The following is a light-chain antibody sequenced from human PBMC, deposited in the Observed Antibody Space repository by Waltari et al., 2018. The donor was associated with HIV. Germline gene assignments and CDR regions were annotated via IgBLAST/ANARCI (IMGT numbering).Light chain of an antibody. CDR1: QSARRGY. CDR3: QQYDTSPLT. J-gene: IGKJ4*01. V-gene: IGKV3D-20*01. CDR2: DVS. Sequence: LVLTQSPATLSLSPGERATLSCWASQSARRGYLAGYRQKPGLAPRRLVRDVSSRARCVPDRFSGSGSGTDFTLTISRLEPEDFAIYYCQQYDTSPLTFGGGTRVEIK.